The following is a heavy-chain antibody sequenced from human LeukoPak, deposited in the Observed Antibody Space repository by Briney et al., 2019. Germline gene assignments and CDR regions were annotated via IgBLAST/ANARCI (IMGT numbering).Heavy chain of an antibody. CDR1: GFTFSSYG. J-gene: IGHJ6*03. CDR3: AKVAAAALTPRYYYYYYMDV. D-gene: IGHD6-13*01. Sequence: GGSLRLSCAASGFTFSSYGMHWVRQAPGKGLEWVAFIRYDGSNKYYADSVKGRFTISRDNSKNTLYLQMNSLRAEDTAVYYCAKVAAAALTPRYYYYYYMDVWGQGTLVTVSS. V-gene: IGHV3-30*02. CDR2: IRYDGSNK.